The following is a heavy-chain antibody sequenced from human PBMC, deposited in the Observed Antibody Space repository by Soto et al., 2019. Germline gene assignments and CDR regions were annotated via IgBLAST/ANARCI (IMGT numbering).Heavy chain of an antibody. V-gene: IGHV3-23*01. CDR3: AKDGPSNAFLENWFDS. D-gene: IGHD4-4*01. Sequence: GGSLRLSCAASGFTFSTYAMSWVRQAPGKGLEWVSAVSASGGSTYYADSVKGLFTISRDNSKNTLYLQMNSLRAEDTAVYYCAKDGPSNAFLENWFDSWGQGTLVNGSS. J-gene: IGHJ5*01. CDR2: VSASGGST. CDR1: GFTFSTYA.